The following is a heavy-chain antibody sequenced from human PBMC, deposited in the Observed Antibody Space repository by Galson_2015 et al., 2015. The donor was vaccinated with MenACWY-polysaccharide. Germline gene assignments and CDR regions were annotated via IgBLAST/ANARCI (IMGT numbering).Heavy chain of an antibody. J-gene: IGHJ4*02. V-gene: IGHV4-34*01. Sequence: QVQLQESGPGLVKPSETLSLTCAVYGGSFSGYYWTWIRQPPGEGLEWIGEINPSGSTSYNPSLKSRVTISLDTSMNEFSLKVSSVTAADTAMYYCAIGKSRYSNYWGQGTLVTVSS. CDR2: INPSGST. D-gene: IGHD4-11*01. CDR1: GGSFSGYY. CDR3: AIGKSRYSNY.